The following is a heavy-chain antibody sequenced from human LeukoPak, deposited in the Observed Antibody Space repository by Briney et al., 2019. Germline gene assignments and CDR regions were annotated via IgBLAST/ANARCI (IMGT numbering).Heavy chain of an antibody. Sequence: ASVTVSCKASGYTFTGYYMHWVRQAPGQGLEWMGWINPNSGGTNYAQKFQGRVTMTRDTSISTAYMELSRLRSDDTAVYYCARDYYGSGTWNFDYWGQGTLVTVSS. CDR1: GYTFTGYY. J-gene: IGHJ4*02. V-gene: IGHV1-2*02. D-gene: IGHD3-10*01. CDR3: ARDYYGSGTWNFDY. CDR2: INPNSGGT.